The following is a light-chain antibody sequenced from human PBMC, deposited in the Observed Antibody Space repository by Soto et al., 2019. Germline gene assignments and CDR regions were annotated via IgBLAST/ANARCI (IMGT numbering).Light chain of an antibody. CDR1: QSISSW. CDR3: QQFNSYSPRA. V-gene: IGKV1-5*01. CDR2: DAS. Sequence: DIQMTQSPSTLSASVGDRVTITCRASQSISSWLAWYQQKPGKAPKLLIYDASSLESGVPSRFSGSGSGTEFTLTISSLQPDDFATYYCQQFNSYSPRAFGHGTQVDIK. J-gene: IGKJ1*01.